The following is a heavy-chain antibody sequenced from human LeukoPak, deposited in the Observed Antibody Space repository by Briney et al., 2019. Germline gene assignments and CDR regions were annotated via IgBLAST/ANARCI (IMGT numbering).Heavy chain of an antibody. CDR2: IETGGAST. V-gene: IGHV3-23*05. J-gene: IGHJ6*03. CDR3: ARPGYYDSSGYYYNYYYFYMDV. Sequence: PGGSLRLSCAASGFTFSSYGMSWVRQAPGKGLEWVSAIETGGASTYYADSVKGRFSISRDNSKNTLYLQMNSLRAEDTAVYYCARPGYYDSSGYYYNYYYFYMDVWGKGTTVTVSS. D-gene: IGHD3-22*01. CDR1: GFTFSSYG.